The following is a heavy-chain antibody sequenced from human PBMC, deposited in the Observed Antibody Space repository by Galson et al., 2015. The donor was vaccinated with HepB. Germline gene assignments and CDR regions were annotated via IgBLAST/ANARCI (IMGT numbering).Heavy chain of an antibody. CDR1: GYTFTSYY. CDR2: INPSGGST. V-gene: IGHV1-46*01. J-gene: IGHJ4*02. CDR3: ARNPSIVATSNYFDY. D-gene: IGHD5-12*01. Sequence: SVKVSCKASGYTFTSYYMHWVRQAPGQGLEWMGIINPSGGSTSYAQKFQGRVTMTRDTSTSTVYMELSSLRSEDTAVYYCARNPSIVATSNYFDYWGQGTLVTVSS.